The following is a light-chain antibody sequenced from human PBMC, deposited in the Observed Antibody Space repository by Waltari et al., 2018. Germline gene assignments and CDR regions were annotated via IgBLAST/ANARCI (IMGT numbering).Light chain of an antibody. Sequence: EMVLTQSPGTLSLCPGEGATLPCRNSPAIRTTYLAWYQQKPGQAPTLLIDGTFSRATGIPDRFTGSGSRTDFSLTISSLEAEDFATYYCQQYDISPLTFGGGTKVEIK. CDR2: GTF. J-gene: IGKJ4*01. CDR3: QQYDISPLT. V-gene: IGKV3-20*01. CDR1: PAIRTTY.